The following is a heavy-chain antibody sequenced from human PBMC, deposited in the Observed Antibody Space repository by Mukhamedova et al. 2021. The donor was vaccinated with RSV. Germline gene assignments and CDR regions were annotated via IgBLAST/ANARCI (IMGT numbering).Heavy chain of an antibody. J-gene: IGHJ4*02. D-gene: IGHD3-3*01. V-gene: IGHV3-74*01. CDR3: ARGDLWSGDLVDY. Sequence: DSVKGRFTISRDNAKNTLYLQMNSLRAEDTAVYYCARGDLWSGDLVDYLGQGTLVTVAS.